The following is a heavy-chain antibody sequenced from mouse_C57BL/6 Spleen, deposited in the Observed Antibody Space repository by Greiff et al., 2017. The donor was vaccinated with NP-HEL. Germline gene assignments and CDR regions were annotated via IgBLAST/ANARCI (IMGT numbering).Heavy chain of an antibody. Sequence: QVQLQQPGAELVRPGSSVKLSCKASGYTFTSYWMDWVKQRPGQGLEWIGNIYPSDSETHYNQKFKDKATLTVDKSSSTAYMQLSSLTSEDSAVYYCARSSYDGYYGAWFAYWGQGTLVTVSA. CDR2: IYPSDSET. CDR1: GYTFTSYW. D-gene: IGHD2-3*01. CDR3: ARSSYDGYYGAWFAY. V-gene: IGHV1-61*01. J-gene: IGHJ3*01.